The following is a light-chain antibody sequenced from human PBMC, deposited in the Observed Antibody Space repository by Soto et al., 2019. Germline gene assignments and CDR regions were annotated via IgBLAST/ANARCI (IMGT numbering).Light chain of an antibody. CDR1: QGISNY. Sequence: DVQKGKCPDSGSPSVIERVTITCRASQGISNYLAWYQQKPGKAPNIRIYAASTLPSGVPSRFRCSGSGRHITLVISRLKPDDLPSYSCRQLDSPPGTFGQGTRLEIK. CDR3: RQLDSPPGT. CDR2: AAS. V-gene: IGKV1-9*01. J-gene: IGKJ5*01.